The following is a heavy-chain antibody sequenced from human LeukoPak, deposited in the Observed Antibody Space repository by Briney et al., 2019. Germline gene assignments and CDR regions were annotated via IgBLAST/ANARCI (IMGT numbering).Heavy chain of an antibody. J-gene: IGHJ5*02. D-gene: IGHD3-9*01. CDR2: IYTSGST. CDR1: GGSISSYY. V-gene: IGHV4-4*07. Sequence: PSETLSLTCTVYGGSISSYYWSWIRQPAGKGLEWIGRIYTSGSTNYNPSLKSRVTMSVDTSKNQFSLKLSSVTAADTAVYYCARNSEGRYDILTGLFSVNWFDPWGQGTLVTVSS. CDR3: ARNSEGRYDILTGLFSVNWFDP.